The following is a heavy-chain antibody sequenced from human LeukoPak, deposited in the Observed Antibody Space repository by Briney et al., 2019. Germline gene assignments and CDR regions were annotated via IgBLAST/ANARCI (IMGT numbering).Heavy chain of an antibody. CDR2: ISAYNGNT. CDR3: ARDLYYDNSGTHAFDI. V-gene: IGHV1-18*01. D-gene: IGHD3-22*01. CDR1: GYTFTSYG. J-gene: IGHJ3*02. Sequence: ASVKVSCKASGYTFTSYGISWVRQAPGQGLEWMGWISAYNGNTNYAQKLQGRVTMTTDTSTSTAYMELRSLRSDDTAVYYCARDLYYDNSGTHAFDIWGQGTMVTVSS.